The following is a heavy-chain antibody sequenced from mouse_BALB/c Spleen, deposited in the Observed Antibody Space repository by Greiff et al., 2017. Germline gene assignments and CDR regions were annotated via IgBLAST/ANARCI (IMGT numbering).Heavy chain of an antibody. CDR1: GYTFTSYW. CDR2: IYPSDSYT. V-gene: IGHV1-69*02. Sequence: QVQLQQPGAELVRPGASVKLSCKASGYTFTSYWINWVKQRPGQGLEWIGNIYPSDSYTNYNQKFKDKATLTVDKSSSTAYMQLSSPTSEDSAVYYCTVSHYGSSYEAWFAYWGQGTLVTVSA. D-gene: IGHD1-1*01. CDR3: TVSHYGSSYEAWFAY. J-gene: IGHJ3*01.